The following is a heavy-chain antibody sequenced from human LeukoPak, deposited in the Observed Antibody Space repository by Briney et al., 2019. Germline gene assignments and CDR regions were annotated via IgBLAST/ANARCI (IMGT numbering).Heavy chain of an antibody. Sequence: SETLSLTCAVYGGSFSGYYWSWIRQPPEKGLEWIGSIYHSGSTYYNPSLKSRVTISVDTSKNQFSLKLSSVTAADTAVYYCARAIVVVAAINFDYWGQGTLVTVSS. J-gene: IGHJ4*02. D-gene: IGHD2-15*01. V-gene: IGHV4-34*01. CDR1: GGSFSGYY. CDR2: IYHSGST. CDR3: ARAIVVVAAINFDY.